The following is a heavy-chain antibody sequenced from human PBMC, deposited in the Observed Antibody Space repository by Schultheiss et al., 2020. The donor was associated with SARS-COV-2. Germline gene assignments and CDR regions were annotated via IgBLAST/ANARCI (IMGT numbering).Heavy chain of an antibody. Sequence: ASVKVSCKASGHSFTGYYLHWVRQAPGQGLEWMGWINPNSGGTRYAQKFQGRVTMTTDTSTSTAYMELRSLRSDDTAVYYCARDGYCSSTSCYTGYFDYWGQGTLVTVSS. CDR2: INPNSGGT. CDR1: GHSFTGYY. V-gene: IGHV1-2*02. J-gene: IGHJ4*02. D-gene: IGHD2-2*02. CDR3: ARDGYCSSTSCYTGYFDY.